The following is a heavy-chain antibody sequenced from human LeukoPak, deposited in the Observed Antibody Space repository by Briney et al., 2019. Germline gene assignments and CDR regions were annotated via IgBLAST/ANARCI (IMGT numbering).Heavy chain of an antibody. V-gene: IGHV3-11*01. J-gene: IGHJ6*03. CDR1: GFTFSDYY. D-gene: IGHD4-17*01. CDR2: ISSSGSTI. CDR3: YGSPRYYYYMDV. Sequence: PGGSLRLSCAASGFTFSDYYISWIRQAPGKGLEWVSYISSSGSTIYYADSVKGRFTISRDNAKNSLYLQMNSLRAEDTAVYYCYGSPRYYYYMDVWGKGTTVTVSS.